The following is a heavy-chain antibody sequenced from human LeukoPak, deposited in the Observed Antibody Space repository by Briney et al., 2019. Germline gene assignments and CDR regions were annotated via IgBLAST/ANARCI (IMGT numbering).Heavy chain of an antibody. CDR3: ARHIFYYYYMDV. J-gene: IGHJ6*03. D-gene: IGHD3-9*01. V-gene: IGHV4-59*08. CDR2: FYYTGST. CDR1: GGSISSYY. Sequence: SETLSLTCTVSGGSISSYYWSWIRQPPGKGLEWIGYFYYTGSTNYNPSLKSRATMSLDTSKNQFSLKLSSVTAADTAVYYCARHIFYYYYMDVWGKGTTVTVSS.